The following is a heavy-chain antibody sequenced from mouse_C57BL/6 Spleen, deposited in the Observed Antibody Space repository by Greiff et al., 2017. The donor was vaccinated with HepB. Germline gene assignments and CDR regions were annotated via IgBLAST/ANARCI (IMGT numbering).Heavy chain of an antibody. D-gene: IGHD1-3*01. V-gene: IGHV5-9*01. J-gene: IGHJ1*03. CDR1: GFTFSSYT. Sequence: EVQLVESGGGLVKPGGSLKLSCAASGFTFSSYTMSWVRQTPEKRLEWVATISGGGGNTYYPDSVKGRFTISRDNAKNTLYLQMSSLRSEDTALYYCARQSKAWYFDVWGTGTTVTVSS. CDR2: ISGGGGNT. CDR3: ARQSKAWYFDV.